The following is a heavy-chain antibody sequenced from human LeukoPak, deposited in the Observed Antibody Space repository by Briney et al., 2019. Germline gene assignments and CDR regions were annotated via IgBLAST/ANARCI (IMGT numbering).Heavy chain of an antibody. J-gene: IGHJ4*02. Sequence: SETLSLTCAVSGASLSTYCWSWIRQPPGKGLEWIGYIYYSGSTNYNPSLKGRVTMSVDTSKNQFSLRLSSVTAADTAVYYCARGSDFGDYWGQGALVTVSS. CDR1: GASLSTYC. CDR2: IYYSGST. V-gene: IGHV4-59*01. D-gene: IGHD4-17*01. CDR3: ARGSDFGDY.